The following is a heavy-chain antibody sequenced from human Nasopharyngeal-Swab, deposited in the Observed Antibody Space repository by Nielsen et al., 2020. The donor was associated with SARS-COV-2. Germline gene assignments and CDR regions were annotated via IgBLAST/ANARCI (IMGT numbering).Heavy chain of an antibody. CDR3: ARGWNYYDSSGYYRGYFDL. Sequence: VRQAPGKGLVWASRINSDGSSTSYADSVKGRFTISRDNAKNTLYLQMNSLRAEDTAVYYCARGWNYYDSSGYYRGYFDLWGRGTLVTVSS. CDR2: INSDGSST. V-gene: IGHV3-74*01. J-gene: IGHJ2*01. D-gene: IGHD3-22*01.